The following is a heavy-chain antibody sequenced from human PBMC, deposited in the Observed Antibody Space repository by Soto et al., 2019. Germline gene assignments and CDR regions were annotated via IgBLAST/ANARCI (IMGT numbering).Heavy chain of an antibody. Sequence: ASVKVSCKASGYTFTSYAMRWVRQAPGQRLEWMGWINAYNGNTNYAQKLQGRVTMTTDTSTSTAYMELRSLRSDDTAVYYCARAPGGCSGGSCYSWDYYYYMDVWGKGTTVTVSS. V-gene: IGHV1-18*01. J-gene: IGHJ6*03. CDR2: INAYNGNT. D-gene: IGHD2-15*01. CDR1: GYTFTSYA. CDR3: ARAPGGCSGGSCYSWDYYYYMDV.